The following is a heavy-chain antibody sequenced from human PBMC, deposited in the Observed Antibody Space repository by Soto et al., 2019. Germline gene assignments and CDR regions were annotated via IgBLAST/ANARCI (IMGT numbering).Heavy chain of an antibody. CDR3: ARGAYLNWFDP. J-gene: IGHJ5*02. Sequence: EVQLVESGGGLVQPGGSLRLSCAASGFTFSSYSMTWVRQAPGKGLEWVSYISSSSSTIYYADSVKGRFTISRDNAKNSLYLQMNSLRAEDTAVYYCARGAYLNWFDPWGQGTLVTVYS. CDR1: GFTFSSYS. CDR2: ISSSSSTI. V-gene: IGHV3-48*01.